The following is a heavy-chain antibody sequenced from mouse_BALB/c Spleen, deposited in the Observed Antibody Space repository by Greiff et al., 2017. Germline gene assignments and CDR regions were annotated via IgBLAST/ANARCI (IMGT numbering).Heavy chain of an antibody. D-gene: IGHD1-2*01. CDR3: APTPATPFAY. Sequence: EVQLQQSGAELVRPGALVKLSCKASGFNIKDYYMHWVKQRPEQGLEWIGWIDPENGNTIYDPKFQGKASITADTSSNTAYLQLSSLTSEDTAVYYCAPTPATPFAYWGQGTLVTVSA. CDR2: IDPENGNT. CDR1: GFNIKDYY. J-gene: IGHJ3*01. V-gene: IGHV14-1*02.